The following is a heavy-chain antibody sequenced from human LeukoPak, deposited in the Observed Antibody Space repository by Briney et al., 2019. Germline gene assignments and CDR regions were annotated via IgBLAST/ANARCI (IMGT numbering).Heavy chain of an antibody. CDR3: AGALRPLDY. D-gene: IGHD3-16*01. V-gene: IGHV3-7*03. CDR2: IKEEGSEK. Sequence: GGSLRLSCAASGFTFTSHWMTWVRQAPGKGLEWVANIKEEGSEKYYVDSVKGRFTIPRDNAKNSLYLQVNSLRVEDTAVYYCAGALRPLDYWGQGTLVTVSS. CDR1: GFTFTSHW. J-gene: IGHJ4*02.